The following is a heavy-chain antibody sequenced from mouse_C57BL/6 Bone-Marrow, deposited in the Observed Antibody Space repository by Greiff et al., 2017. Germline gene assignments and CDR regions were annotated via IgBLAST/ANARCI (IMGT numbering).Heavy chain of an antibody. CDR3: ARSGYYYGSSSAWFAY. CDR1: GYTFTSYW. D-gene: IGHD1-1*01. J-gene: IGHJ3*01. Sequence: QVQLQQPGAELVKPGASVKLSCKASGYTFTSYWMHWVKQRPGQGLEWIGMIHPNSGSTNYNEKFKSKATLTVDKSSSTAYMQLSRLTSEDSAVYYGARSGYYYGSSSAWFAYWGQGTLVTVSA. V-gene: IGHV1-64*01. CDR2: IHPNSGST.